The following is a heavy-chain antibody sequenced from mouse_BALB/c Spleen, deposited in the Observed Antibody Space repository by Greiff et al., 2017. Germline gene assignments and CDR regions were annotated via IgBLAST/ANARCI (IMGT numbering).Heavy chain of an antibody. V-gene: IGHV1-5*01. CDR1: GYTFTSYW. CDR3: TSTVVAPYAMDY. Sequence: VQLKESGTVLARPGASVKMSCKASGYTFTSYWMHWVKQRPGQGLEWIGAIYPGNSDTSYNQKFKGKAKLTAVTSTSTAYMELSSLTNEDSAVYYCTSTVVAPYAMDYWGQGTSVTVSS. CDR2: IYPGNSDT. D-gene: IGHD1-1*01. J-gene: IGHJ4*01.